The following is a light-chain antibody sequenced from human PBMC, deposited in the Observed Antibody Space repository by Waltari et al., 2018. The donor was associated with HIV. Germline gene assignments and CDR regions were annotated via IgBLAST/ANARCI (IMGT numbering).Light chain of an antibody. CDR2: AAS. Sequence: DIQMTQSPSSLSASVGDRVTISCRASQGISHSLPWYQRKPGVAPKLMIDAASRVEDGVASRFSGSGAAAYYTITGSSLQAEDFATYCWQQYYGIPLTFGGGTKVEIK. V-gene: IGKV1-NL1*01. J-gene: IGKJ4*01. CDR3: QQYYGIPLT. CDR1: QGISHS.